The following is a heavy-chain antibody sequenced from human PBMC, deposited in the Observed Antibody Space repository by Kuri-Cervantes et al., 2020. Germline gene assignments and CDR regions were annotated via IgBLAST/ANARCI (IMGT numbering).Heavy chain of an antibody. Sequence: GGSLRLSCAASGFTFDNYAMHWVRQAPGKGLEWVSGISWNSGSIGYADSVKGRFTISRDNAKNSLYLQMNSLRAEDTALYYCAKDIGGYYYMDVWGKGTTVTVSS. CDR2: ISWNSGSI. CDR3: AKDIGGYYYMDV. J-gene: IGHJ6*03. V-gene: IGHV3-9*01. CDR1: GFTFDNYA.